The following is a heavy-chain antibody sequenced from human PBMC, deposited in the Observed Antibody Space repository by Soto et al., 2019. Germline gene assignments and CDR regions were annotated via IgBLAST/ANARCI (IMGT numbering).Heavy chain of an antibody. V-gene: IGHV3-48*03. CDR1: GFTFSSYE. J-gene: IGHJ6*02. Sequence: PGGSLRLSCAASGFTFSSYEMNWVRQAPGKGLEWVSYISSSGSTIYYADSVKGRFTISRDNAKNSLYLQMNSLRAEDTAVYYCAREILGYCSSTSCYPAYYYYGMDVWGQGTTVTVSS. D-gene: IGHD2-2*01. CDR3: AREILGYCSSTSCYPAYYYYGMDV. CDR2: ISSSGSTI.